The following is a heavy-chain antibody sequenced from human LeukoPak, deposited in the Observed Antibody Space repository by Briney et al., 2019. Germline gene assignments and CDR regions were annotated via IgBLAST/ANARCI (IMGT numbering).Heavy chain of an antibody. J-gene: IGHJ4*02. CDR1: GFSFSSYG. D-gene: IGHD4-23*01. V-gene: IGHV3-33*07. CDR2: IYNDGGLP. CDR3: AQGHYVGNSEFLDN. Sequence: PGRSLRLSCAASGFSFSSYGMYWVRQAPGKGLEWVALIYNDGGLPNYLDSVRGRFTISGDNSKNTLYLQMDSLRVEDTAVYYCAQGHYVGNSEFLDNWGQGSLVIVSS.